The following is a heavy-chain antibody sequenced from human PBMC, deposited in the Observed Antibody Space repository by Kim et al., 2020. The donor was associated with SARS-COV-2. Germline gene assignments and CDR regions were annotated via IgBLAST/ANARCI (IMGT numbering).Heavy chain of an antibody. CDR1: GGSFSGYY. V-gene: IGHV4-34*01. D-gene: IGHD3-9*01. CDR3: ARAAYYDILTGYSTTNHFDY. Sequence: SETLSLTCAVYGGSFSGYYWSWIRQPPGKGLEWIGEINHSGSTNYNPSLKSRVTISVDTSKNQFSLKLSSVTAADTAVYYCARAAYYDILTGYSTTNHFDYWGQGTLVTVSS. J-gene: IGHJ4*02. CDR2: INHSGST.